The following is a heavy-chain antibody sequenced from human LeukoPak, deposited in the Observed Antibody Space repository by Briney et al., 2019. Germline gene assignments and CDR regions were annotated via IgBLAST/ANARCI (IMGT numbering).Heavy chain of an antibody. Sequence: PGRSLRLSCAASGFTFSSYGMHWVRQAPGKGLEWVAVISYDGSNKYYADSVKGRFTISRDNSKYTLYLQMNSLRAEDTAVYYCAKEAVLLWFGEPYFDYWGQGTLVTVSS. J-gene: IGHJ4*02. CDR2: ISYDGSNK. CDR1: GFTFSSYG. CDR3: AKEAVLLWFGEPYFDY. D-gene: IGHD3-10*01. V-gene: IGHV3-30*18.